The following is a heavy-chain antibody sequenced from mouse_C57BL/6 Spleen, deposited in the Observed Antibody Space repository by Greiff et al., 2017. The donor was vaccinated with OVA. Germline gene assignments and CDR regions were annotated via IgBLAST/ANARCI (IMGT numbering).Heavy chain of an antibody. D-gene: IGHD2-4*01. CDR1: GYTFTDYY. CDR2: INPNNGGT. CDR3: ARYDYDEIGIYAMDY. V-gene: IGHV1-26*01. J-gene: IGHJ4*01. Sequence: EVQLQQSGPELVKPGASVKISCKASGYTFTDYYMNWVKQSHGKSLEWIGDINPNNGGTSYNQKFKGKATLTVDKSSSTAYMELRSLTSEDSAVYYCARYDYDEIGIYAMDYWGQGTSVTVSS.